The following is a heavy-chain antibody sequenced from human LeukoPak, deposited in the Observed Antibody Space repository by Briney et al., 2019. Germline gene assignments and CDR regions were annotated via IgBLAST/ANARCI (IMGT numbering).Heavy chain of an antibody. CDR1: GYTFTSYG. D-gene: IGHD3-22*01. J-gene: IGHJ4*02. Sequence: ASVKVSCKASGYTFTSYGISWVRQAPGQGLEWMGWISAYNGNTNYAQKLQGRGTMTTDTSTSTAYMELRSLRSDDTAVYYCARDERYDSSGYPFDCWGQGTLVTVSS. CDR2: ISAYNGNT. CDR3: ARDERYDSSGYPFDC. V-gene: IGHV1-18*01.